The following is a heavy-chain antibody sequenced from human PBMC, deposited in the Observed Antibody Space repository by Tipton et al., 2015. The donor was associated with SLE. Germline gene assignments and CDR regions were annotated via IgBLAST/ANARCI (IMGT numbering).Heavy chain of an antibody. CDR1: GGSFSDYY. D-gene: IGHD3-16*02. J-gene: IGHJ3*02. CDR3: AQAHLWGSYRYASDI. V-gene: IGHV4-34*01. CDR2: INHSGSS. Sequence: TLSLTCTVYGGSFSDYYWSWIRQPPGRGLEWIGEINHSGSSDYNPSLKSRVTISVDTSKNQISLKLSSVTAADTAVYYCAQAHLWGSYRYASDIWGQGTMVTVSS.